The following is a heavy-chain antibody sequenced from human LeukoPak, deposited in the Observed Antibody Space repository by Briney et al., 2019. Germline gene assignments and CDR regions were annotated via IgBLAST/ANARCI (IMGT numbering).Heavy chain of an antibody. J-gene: IGHJ2*01. CDR2: INHSGGT. D-gene: IGHD3-10*01. V-gene: IGHV4-34*01. CDR1: GGSFSSYY. Sequence: SETLSLTCAVYGGSFSSYYWSWIRQPPGKGLQWIGEINHSGGTNYNPSLKSRVIISIDTSKNQFSLKVTSVTAADTAVYYCARGRYYGSGSHWYFDLWSRDTLVTVSS. CDR3: ARGRYYGSGSHWYFDL.